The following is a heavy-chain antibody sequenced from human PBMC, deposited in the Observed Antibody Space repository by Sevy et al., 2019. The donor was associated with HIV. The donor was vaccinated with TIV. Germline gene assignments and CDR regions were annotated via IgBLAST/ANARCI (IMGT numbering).Heavy chain of an antibody. Sequence: SETLSLTCTVSGGSISSYYWSWIRHPPGKGLEWIGYIYYSGSTNYNPSLKSRVTISVDTSKNQFSLKLSSVTAADTAVYYCARITYYYYYYYMDVWGKGTTVTVSS. CDR2: IYYSGST. J-gene: IGHJ6*03. CDR1: GGSISSYY. D-gene: IGHD1-20*01. CDR3: ARITYYYYYYYMDV. V-gene: IGHV4-59*01.